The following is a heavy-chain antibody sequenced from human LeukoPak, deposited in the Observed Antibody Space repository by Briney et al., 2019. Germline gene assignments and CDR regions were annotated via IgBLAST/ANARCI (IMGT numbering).Heavy chain of an antibody. Sequence: ASVKVSCKASGYAFTGYYMHWARQAPGQGLEWMGWINPNSGGTNYAQKFQGRVTMTRDTSISTAYMELSRLRSDDTAVYYCARVSGSLPEYFQHWGQGTLVTVSS. CDR3: ARVSGSLPEYFQH. V-gene: IGHV1-2*02. D-gene: IGHD1-26*01. CDR2: INPNSGGT. CDR1: GYAFTGYY. J-gene: IGHJ1*01.